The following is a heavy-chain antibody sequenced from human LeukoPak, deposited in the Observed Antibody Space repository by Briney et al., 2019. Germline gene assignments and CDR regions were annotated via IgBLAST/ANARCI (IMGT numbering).Heavy chain of an antibody. V-gene: IGHV4-39*01. CDR2: VYYSGST. D-gene: IGHD6-19*01. J-gene: IGHJ5*02. Sequence: PSETLSLTCTVSGGSIISSGGYYWGWIRQSPGKGLEWIGSVYYSGSTHYNPSLKSRVTISADTSNNQFSLNLRSVTAADAAVYYYARQYSSGWPCFDPWGQGTVVTVSS. CDR1: GGSIISSGGYY. CDR3: ARQYSSGWPCFDP.